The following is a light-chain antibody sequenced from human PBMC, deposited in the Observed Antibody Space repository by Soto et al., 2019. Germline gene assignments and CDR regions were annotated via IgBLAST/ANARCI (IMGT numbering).Light chain of an antibody. Sequence: EIVMTQSPANLSVSPGERVTLSCRASQSVGSDLAWYQQKPGQAPRLLIYGASTRATGVPPRFSGSGSGTEFTLTINSLRPEDFASYYCQQSYSSSPITFGPGTRLEIK. CDR1: QSVGSD. J-gene: IGKJ5*01. V-gene: IGKV3-15*01. CDR3: QQSYSSSPIT. CDR2: GAS.